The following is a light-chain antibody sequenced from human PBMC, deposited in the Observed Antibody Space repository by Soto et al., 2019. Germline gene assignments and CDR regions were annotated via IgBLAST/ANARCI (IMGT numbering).Light chain of an antibody. CDR2: GIS. J-gene: IGKJ5*01. CDR1: QSVSSN. CDR3: QQYSKWPLT. Sequence: EIVMTQSPGTLSLSPGETATLSCRASQSVSSNYLAWYQQKPGQAPRLLVYGISTRGTDIPARFSGSGSGTEFTLTISSLQSEDFAVYYCQQYSKWPLTFGQGTRLEIK. V-gene: IGKV3-15*01.